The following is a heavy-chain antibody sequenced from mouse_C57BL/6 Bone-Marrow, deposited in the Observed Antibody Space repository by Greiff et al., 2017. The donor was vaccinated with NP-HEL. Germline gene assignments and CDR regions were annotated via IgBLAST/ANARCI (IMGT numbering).Heavy chain of an antibody. CDR2: INPSTGGT. D-gene: IGHD1-1*01. V-gene: IGHV1-42*01. CDR3: ARDFYYGSSRFDY. CDR1: GYSFTGYY. Sequence: EVQLQQSGPELVKPGASVKISCKASGYSFTGYYMNWVKQSPEKSLEWIGEINPSTGGTTYNQKFKAKATLTVDKSSSTAYMQLKSLTSEDSAVYYCARDFYYGSSRFDYWGKGTTLTVSS. J-gene: IGHJ2*01.